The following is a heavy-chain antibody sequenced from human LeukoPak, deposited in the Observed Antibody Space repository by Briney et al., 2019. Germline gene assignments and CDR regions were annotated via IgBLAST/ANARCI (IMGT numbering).Heavy chain of an antibody. CDR2: IYHSGST. D-gene: IGHD2-8*01. V-gene: IGHV4-38-2*02. CDR3: AREIVLMVYAMGNWFDP. CDR1: GYSISSGYY. Sequence: SETLSLTCTVPGYSISSGYYWGWIRQPPGKGLEWIGSIYHSGSTYYNPSLKSRVTISVDTSKNQFSLKLSSVTAADTAVYYCAREIVLMVYAMGNWFDPWGQGTLVAVSS. J-gene: IGHJ5*02.